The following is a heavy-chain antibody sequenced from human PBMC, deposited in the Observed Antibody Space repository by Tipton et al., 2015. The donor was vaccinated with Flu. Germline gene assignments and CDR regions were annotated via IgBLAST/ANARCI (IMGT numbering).Heavy chain of an antibody. V-gene: IGHV4-38-2*02. CDR3: ARDKDDWNAPVDYFYYYGMDV. CDR1: GSSIGGSYC. CDR2: ICPGSM. Sequence: TLSLTCSVSGSSIGGSYCWGWIRQPPRKGLQWVGNICPGSMYYNPSLKSRLTLSLDTSRIQFSLRLTSVTPADTAVYYCARDKDDWNAPVDYFYYYGMDVWGQGTLVTVSS. D-gene: IGHD1-1*01. J-gene: IGHJ6*02.